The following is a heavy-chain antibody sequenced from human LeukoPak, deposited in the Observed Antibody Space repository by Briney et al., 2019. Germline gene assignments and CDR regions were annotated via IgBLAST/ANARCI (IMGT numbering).Heavy chain of an antibody. CDR1: GGSFSGYY. CDR3: ARGRVVRGVIENY. J-gene: IGHJ4*02. D-gene: IGHD3-10*01. Sequence: KTSETLSLTCAVYGGSFSGYYWSWIRQPPGKGLEWIGEINHSGSTNYNPSLKSRVTISVDTSKNQFSLKLSSVTAADTAVYYCARGRVVRGVIENYWGQGTLVTVSS. V-gene: IGHV4-34*01. CDR2: INHSGST.